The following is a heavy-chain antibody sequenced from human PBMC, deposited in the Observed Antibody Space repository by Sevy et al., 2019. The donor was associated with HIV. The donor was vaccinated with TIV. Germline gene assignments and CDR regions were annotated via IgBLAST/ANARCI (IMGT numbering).Heavy chain of an antibody. V-gene: IGHV3-23*01. D-gene: IGHD6-19*01. CDR1: GFTFSSYA. CDR3: AKGSRITVARTDFDY. J-gene: IGHJ4*02. Sequence: EGSLRLSCAASGFTFSSYAMSWVRQAPGKGLEWVSAISGSGGSTYYADSVKGRFTISRDNSKNTLFLQLNSLRGEDSAVYYCAKGSRITVARTDFDYWGQGTLVTVSS. CDR2: ISGSGGST.